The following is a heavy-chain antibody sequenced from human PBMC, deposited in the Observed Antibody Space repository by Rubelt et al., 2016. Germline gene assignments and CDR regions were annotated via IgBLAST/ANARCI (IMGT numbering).Heavy chain of an antibody. J-gene: IGHJ6*02. CDR2: ISSSSSTI. Sequence: YYWSWIRQPPGKGLEWVSYISSSSSTIYYADSVKGRFTISRDNAKNSLYLQMNSLRAEDTAVYYCEGYCSGGSCQLYYGMDVWGQGTTVTVSS. CDR3: EGYCSGGSCQLYYGMDV. CDR1: YY. D-gene: IGHD2-15*01. V-gene: IGHV3-11*04.